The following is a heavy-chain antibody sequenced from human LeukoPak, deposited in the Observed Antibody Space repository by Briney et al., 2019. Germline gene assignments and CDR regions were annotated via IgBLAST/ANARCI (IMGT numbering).Heavy chain of an antibody. D-gene: IGHD3-10*01. CDR1: GFTFSDYY. J-gene: IGHJ3*02. CDR3: ARDSRGAFDI. CDR2: ISSDGSTI. Sequence: GGSLRLSCAASGFTFSDYYINWIRQASGKGLEWISYISSDGSTIYSADSLKGRFTISRDNAKHSLYLQMNSLRAEDTAVYYCARDSRGAFDIWGQGTMVTVSS. V-gene: IGHV3-11*01.